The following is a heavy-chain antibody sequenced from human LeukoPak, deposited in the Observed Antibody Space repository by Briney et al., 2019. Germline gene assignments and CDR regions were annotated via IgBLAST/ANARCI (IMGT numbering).Heavy chain of an antibody. V-gene: IGHV3-21*01. CDR1: GFTFSSYS. D-gene: IGHD6-19*01. CDR3: ARDRSDRLAVAGTSAFDY. CDR2: ISSSSSYI. J-gene: IGHJ4*02. Sequence: GGSPRLSCAASGFTFSSYSMNWVRQAPGKGLEWVSSISSSSSYIYYAGSVKGRFTISRDNAKNSLYLQMNSLRAEDTAVYYCARDRSDRLAVAGTSAFDYWGQGTLVTVSS.